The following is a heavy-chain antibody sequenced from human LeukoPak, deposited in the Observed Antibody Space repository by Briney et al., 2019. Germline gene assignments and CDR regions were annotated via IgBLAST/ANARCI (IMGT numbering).Heavy chain of an antibody. Sequence: KTSETLSLTCAVYGGSFSGYYWSWIRQPPGKGLEWIGEINHSGSTNYNPSLKSRVTISVDTSKNQFSLKLSSVTAADTAVYYCARGRRYFDWSRQHYFDYWGQGTLVTVSS. CDR1: GGSFSGYY. CDR3: ARGRRYFDWSRQHYFDY. D-gene: IGHD3-9*01. CDR2: INHSGST. J-gene: IGHJ4*02. V-gene: IGHV4-34*01.